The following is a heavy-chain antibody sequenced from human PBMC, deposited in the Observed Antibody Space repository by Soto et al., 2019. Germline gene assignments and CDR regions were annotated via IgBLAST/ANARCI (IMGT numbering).Heavy chain of an antibody. CDR1: GGSISSYY. Sequence: SETLSLTCTVSGGSISSYYWSWIRQPPGKGLEWIGYIYYSGSTNYNPSLKSRVTISVDTSKNQFSLKLSSVTAADTAVYYCARRGGSGYANEPFDYWGQGTLVTVSS. CDR3: ARRGGSGYANEPFDY. V-gene: IGHV4-59*01. D-gene: IGHD5-12*01. CDR2: IYYSGST. J-gene: IGHJ4*02.